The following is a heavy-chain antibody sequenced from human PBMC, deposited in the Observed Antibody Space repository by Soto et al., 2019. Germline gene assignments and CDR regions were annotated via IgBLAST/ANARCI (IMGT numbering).Heavy chain of an antibody. CDR3: AKRRGAGGHFDY. D-gene: IGHD2-15*01. CDR1: GFTFSSYA. CDR2: VSIGGST. Sequence: GGSLRLSCAASGFTFSSYAMGWVRQGPGKGLEWVAVVSIGGSTRYADSVRGRFTISRDNSKNTLSLQMNSLTAEDTAVYFCAKRRGAGGHFDYWGQGALVTVSS. V-gene: IGHV3-23*01. J-gene: IGHJ4*02.